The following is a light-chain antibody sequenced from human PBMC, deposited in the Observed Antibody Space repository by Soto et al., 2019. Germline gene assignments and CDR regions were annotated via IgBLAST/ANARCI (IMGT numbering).Light chain of an antibody. V-gene: IGKV3-20*01. CDR3: QQYGSSPRT. Sequence: EIVLTQSPGTLSLSPGERATLSCRASQSVSSSYLAWYQQKPGQAPRLLIYGETSRATGIPDRFSGSGSGTDFTLTISRLEPEDFAVYYCQQYGSSPRTFCQGTKLEIK. J-gene: IGKJ2*01. CDR1: QSVSSSY. CDR2: GET.